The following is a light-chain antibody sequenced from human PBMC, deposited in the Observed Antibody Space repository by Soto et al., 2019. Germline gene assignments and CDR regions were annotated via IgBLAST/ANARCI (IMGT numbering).Light chain of an antibody. CDR1: QSVGGY. J-gene: IGKJ4*01. V-gene: IGKV3-11*01. CDR3: HQRSNWPPLT. Sequence: EIVLTQSPATLSLSPGERATLSCRASQSVGGYLDWYQQQPGQAPRLLIYDASNSASGSPAKISGSGSGTDVTLTISSLVPEELAVYYCHQRSNWPPLTFGGGTKAEIK. CDR2: DAS.